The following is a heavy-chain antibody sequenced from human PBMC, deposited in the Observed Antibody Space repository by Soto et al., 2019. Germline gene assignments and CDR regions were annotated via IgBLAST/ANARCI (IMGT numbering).Heavy chain of an antibody. CDR3: APLGSRGDSPADAFEI. CDR2: IIPIFGTA. CDR1: GGTFSSYA. V-gene: IGHV1-69*13. D-gene: IGHD4-17*01. Sequence: SVKVSCKASGGTFSSYAISWVRQAPGQGLECMGGIIPIFGTANYAQKFQGRVTITADESTSTAYMELSSLRSEDTAVYYCAPLGSRGDSPADAFEIWGQGTMVTVSS. J-gene: IGHJ3*02.